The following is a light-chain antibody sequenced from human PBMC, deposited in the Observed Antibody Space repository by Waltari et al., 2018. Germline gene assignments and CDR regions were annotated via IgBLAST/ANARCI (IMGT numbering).Light chain of an antibody. CDR2: DVN. V-gene: IGLV2-14*03. CDR1: SSDVGAYNF. Sequence: QSALTQPASVSGSPGQSIAISCAGTSSDVGAYNFVSWYQQHPGKAPKLMIYDVNERPSGVSVRFSGSKSGNTASLTISGLQAEDETDYYCSSFTTSGTYVFGTGTKVTVL. J-gene: IGLJ1*01. CDR3: SSFTTSGTYV.